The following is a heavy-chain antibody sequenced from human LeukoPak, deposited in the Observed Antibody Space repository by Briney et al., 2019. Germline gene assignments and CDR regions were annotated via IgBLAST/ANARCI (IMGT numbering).Heavy chain of an antibody. D-gene: IGHD2-2*02. J-gene: IGHJ6*02. V-gene: IGHV1-69*04. CDR3: ASRSIAYCSSTSCYKAHYYYYGMDV. CDR2: IIPIFGIA. Sequence: ASVKVSCKASGGTFSSYAISWVRQAPGQGLEWMGRIIPIFGIANYAQKFQGRVTITADKSTSTAYMELSSLRSEDTAVYYCASRSIAYCSSTSCYKAHYYYYGMDVWGQGTTVTVSS. CDR1: GGTFSSYA.